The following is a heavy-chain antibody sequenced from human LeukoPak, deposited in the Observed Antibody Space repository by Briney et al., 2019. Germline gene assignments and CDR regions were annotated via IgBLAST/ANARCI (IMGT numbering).Heavy chain of an antibody. D-gene: IGHD1-26*01. CDR1: GVTFSDYY. Sequence: PGGSLRLSCAASGVTFSDYYMSWIRQAPGKGLEWVSYISSSGSTKYYADSLKGGFTIYRDHAKNSLYLQMNRLRAEDTAVYYCAREGAYSRRNTPGGFDYWGQGTLLSVS. CDR3: AREGAYSRRNTPGGFDY. J-gene: IGHJ4*02. V-gene: IGHV3-11*04. CDR2: ISSSGSTK.